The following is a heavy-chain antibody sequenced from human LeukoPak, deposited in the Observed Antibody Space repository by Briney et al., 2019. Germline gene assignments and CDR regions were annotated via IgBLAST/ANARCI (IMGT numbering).Heavy chain of an antibody. J-gene: IGHJ5*02. CDR1: GFTVSSNY. CDR2: IYSGGST. Sequence: GGSLRLSCAASGFTVSSNYMSWVRQAPGKGLEWVSVIYSGGSTYYADSVKGRFTISRDNSKNTLYLQMNNLRAEDTAVYYCARVIDSSGYYPWFDPWGQGTLATVSS. V-gene: IGHV3-66*01. CDR3: ARVIDSSGYYPWFDP. D-gene: IGHD3-22*01.